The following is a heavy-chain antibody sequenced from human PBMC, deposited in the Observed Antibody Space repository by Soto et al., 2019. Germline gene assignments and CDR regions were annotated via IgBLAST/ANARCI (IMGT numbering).Heavy chain of an antibody. V-gene: IGHV1-46*01. CDR1: GYNFTTYY. J-gene: IGHJ4*02. Sequence: QVQLVQSGAEVKKPGASVKVSCKTSGYNFTTYYIHWVRQAPGQGLEWMGMIVPTGGSTTYTQRFQGRVTMTRDTSTSTVFMELSSLKSEYTGVYYCARATRRATIDDYWGQGTLVTVSS. CDR3: ARATRRATIDDY. CDR2: IVPTGGST.